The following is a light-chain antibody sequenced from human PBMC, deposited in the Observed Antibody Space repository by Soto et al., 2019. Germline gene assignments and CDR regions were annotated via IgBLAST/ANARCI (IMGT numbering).Light chain of an antibody. Sequence: EIVLTQSPATLSLSPGEIASLSCRASHSVYSYLAWYQQKPGQAPRLLIYDASNRATDIPARFSGSGSGTDFTLTISSLEPEDSAVYYCQQRHMWPITFGQGTRREIK. CDR3: QQRHMWPIT. V-gene: IGKV3-11*01. J-gene: IGKJ5*01. CDR2: DAS. CDR1: HSVYSY.